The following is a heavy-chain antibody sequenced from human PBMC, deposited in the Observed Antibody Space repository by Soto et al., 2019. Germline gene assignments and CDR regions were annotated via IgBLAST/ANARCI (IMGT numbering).Heavy chain of an antibody. Sequence: SGTLSLTCTVSGGSISSGDYYWSWIRQPPGKGLEWIGYIYYSGSTYYNPSLKSRVTISVDTSKNQFSLKLSSVTAADTAVYYCARGGDSSVYYYYGMDVWGQGTTVTVSS. D-gene: IGHD3-10*01. CDR1: GGSISSGDYY. J-gene: IGHJ6*02. CDR3: ARGGDSSVYYYYGMDV. V-gene: IGHV4-30-4*01. CDR2: IYYSGST.